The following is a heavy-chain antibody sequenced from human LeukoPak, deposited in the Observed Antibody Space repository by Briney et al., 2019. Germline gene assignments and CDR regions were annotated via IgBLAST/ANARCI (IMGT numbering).Heavy chain of an antibody. Sequence: GGSLRLSCAASGFTFSSYAMSWVRQAPGKGLEWVSAISGSGGSTYYADSVKGRFTISRDNSKNTLYLQMNSLRAEDTAVYYCAKDVGATKYYYYMDVWGKGTTVTVSS. D-gene: IGHD1-26*01. J-gene: IGHJ6*03. CDR2: ISGSGGST. CDR3: AKDVGATKYYYYMDV. V-gene: IGHV3-23*01. CDR1: GFTFSSYA.